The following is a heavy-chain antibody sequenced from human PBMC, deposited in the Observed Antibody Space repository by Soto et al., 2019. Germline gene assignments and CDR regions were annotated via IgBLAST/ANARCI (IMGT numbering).Heavy chain of an antibody. CDR1: VSTFPSYG. D-gene: IGHD3-3*01. J-gene: IGHJ5*02. CDR2: ISAYNGNT. V-gene: IGHV1-18*01. Sequence: VQLLQSGAEVKKPGASVKFSCRASVSTFPSYGIAWGRQAPGQGLEWMGWISAYNGNTNYAQKLQGRVTMTTDTSTSTAYMELRSLRSDDTAVYYCARDLTTVRKNWFDPWGQGTLVTVSS. CDR3: ARDLTTVRKNWFDP.